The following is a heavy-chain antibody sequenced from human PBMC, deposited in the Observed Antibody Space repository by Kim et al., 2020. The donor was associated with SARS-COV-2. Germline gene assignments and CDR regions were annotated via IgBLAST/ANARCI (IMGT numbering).Heavy chain of an antibody. CDR3: ARHPGGRVVVPAAYFDY. Sequence: LKSRVTISVDTSKNQFSLKLSSVTAADTAVYYCARHPGGRVVVPAAYFDYWGQGTLVTVSS. D-gene: IGHD2-2*01. V-gene: IGHV4-39*01. J-gene: IGHJ4*02.